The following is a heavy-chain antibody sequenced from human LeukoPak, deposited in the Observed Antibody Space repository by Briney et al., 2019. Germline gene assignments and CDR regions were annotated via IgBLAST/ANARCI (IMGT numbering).Heavy chain of an antibody. CDR1: GDSTSSDRYY. D-gene: IGHD3-10*01. Sequence: SETLSLTCTISGDSTSSDRYYGGWVRQPPGKGLEWIGNIYYSGSTYYNPSLKSRVTISVDTSKNQFSLKLNSVTATDTAVYYCARHYGPWGQGTLVTVSS. V-gene: IGHV4-39*01. CDR2: IYYSGST. CDR3: ARHYGP. J-gene: IGHJ4*02.